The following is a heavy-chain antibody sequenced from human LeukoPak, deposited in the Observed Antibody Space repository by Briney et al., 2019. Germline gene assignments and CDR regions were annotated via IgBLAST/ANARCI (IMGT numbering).Heavy chain of an antibody. CDR3: ARAISDSTGYYAYYFDS. CDR1: GYTFTRND. V-gene: IGHV1-8*03. D-gene: IGHD3-22*01. J-gene: IGHJ4*02. CDR2: MNPNSGNS. Sequence: ASVKVSCKTSGYTFTRNDINWVRQATGQGLEWMGWMNPNSGNSGYAQKFQGRVTITRDNSISTAYMELNSLTSEDTAVYYCARAISDSTGYYAYYFDSWGQGTLVTVSS.